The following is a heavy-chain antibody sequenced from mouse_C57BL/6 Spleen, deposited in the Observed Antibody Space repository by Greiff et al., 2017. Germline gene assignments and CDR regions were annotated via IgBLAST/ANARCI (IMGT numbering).Heavy chain of an antibody. J-gene: IGHJ4*01. Sequence: VKLMESGAELVRPGASVTLSCKASGYTFTDYEMHWVKQTPVHGLEWIGAIDPETGGTAYNQKFKGKAILTADKSSSTAYMELRSLTSEDSAVYYCTSPTVVPYAMDYWGQGTSVTVSS. V-gene: IGHV1-15*01. CDR2: IDPETGGT. CDR3: TSPTVVPYAMDY. D-gene: IGHD1-1*01. CDR1: GYTFTDYE.